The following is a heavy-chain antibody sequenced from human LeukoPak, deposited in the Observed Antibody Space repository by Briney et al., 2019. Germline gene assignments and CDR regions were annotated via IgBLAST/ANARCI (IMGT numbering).Heavy chain of an antibody. D-gene: IGHD3-10*01. V-gene: IGHV4-59*01. CDR2: INYSGST. J-gene: IGHJ4*02. CDR1: GGSIRRYF. Sequence: PSETLSLTCTVSGGSIRRYFWNWLRQTPGKGLEWIGHINYSGSTNYNPSLKSRVTISLDTFKNQFSLNLSSVTAADTAVYHCARGSGIYGSGSYSADWGQETLVTVSS. CDR3: ARGSGIYGSGSYSAD.